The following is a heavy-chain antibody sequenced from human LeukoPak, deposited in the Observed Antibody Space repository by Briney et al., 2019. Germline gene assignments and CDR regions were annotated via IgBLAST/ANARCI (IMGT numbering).Heavy chain of an antibody. J-gene: IGHJ3*02. CDR2: IKQDGSEK. Sequence: GGSLRLSCAASGFTFGSYWMNWVRQAPGKGLEWVANIKQDGSEKYYVYSVKGRFTISRDNAKNSLYLQMNSLRAEDTAVYYCARPGRADAFDIWGQGTMVTVSS. V-gene: IGHV3-7*04. CDR1: GFTFGSYW. CDR3: ARPGRADAFDI.